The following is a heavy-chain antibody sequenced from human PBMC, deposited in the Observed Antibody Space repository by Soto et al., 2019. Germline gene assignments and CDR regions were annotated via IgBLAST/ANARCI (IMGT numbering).Heavy chain of an antibody. J-gene: IGHJ6*02. CDR2: ITNNSSNK. CDR3: AKDHDILPQYYYSGMDV. V-gene: IGHV3-21*01. CDR1: GFTFSSYS. Sequence: GGSLRLSCAASGFTFSSYSMNWVRQAPGKGLEWVSSITNNSSNKYYADSVKGRFTISRDNSKNTLYLQMNSLRAEDTAVYYCAKDHDILPQYYYSGMDVWGQGTTVTVSS. D-gene: IGHD2-15*01.